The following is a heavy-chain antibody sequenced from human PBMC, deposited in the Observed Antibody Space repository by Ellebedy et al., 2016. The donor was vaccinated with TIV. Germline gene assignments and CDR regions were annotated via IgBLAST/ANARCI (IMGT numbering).Heavy chain of an antibody. D-gene: IGHD2-8*01. CDR3: ARGGLGYCTNGVCDTLYSSSWYEAYYYYGMDV. CDR1: GGTFSSYA. V-gene: IGHV1-69*04. J-gene: IGHJ6*02. CDR2: IIPILGIA. Sequence: ASVKVSCKASGGTFSSYAISWVRQAPGQGLEWMGRIIPILGIANYAQKFQGRVTITADKSTSTTYMELSSLRSEDTAVYYCARGGLGYCTNGVCDTLYSSSWYEAYYYYGMDVWGQGTTVTVSS.